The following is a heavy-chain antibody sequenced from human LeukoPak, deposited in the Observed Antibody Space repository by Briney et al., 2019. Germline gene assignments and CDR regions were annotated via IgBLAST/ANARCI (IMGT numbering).Heavy chain of an antibody. CDR3: ARVGEYCSSTSCLDY. CDR1: GFTFGRYA. CDR2: ISSSSSYI. D-gene: IGHD2-2*01. J-gene: IGHJ4*02. Sequence: GGSLRLSCAASGFTFGRYAIHWVRQAPGKGLEWVSSISSSSSYIYYADSVKGRFTISRDNAKNSLYLRMNSLRAEDTAVYYCARVGEYCSSTSCLDYWGQGTLVTVSS. V-gene: IGHV3-21*01.